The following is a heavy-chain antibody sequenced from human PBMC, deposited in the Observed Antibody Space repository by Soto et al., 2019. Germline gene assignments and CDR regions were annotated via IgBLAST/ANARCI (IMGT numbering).Heavy chain of an antibody. V-gene: IGHV1-2*02. D-gene: IGHD1-7*01. CDR2: INPNSGGT. J-gene: IGHJ6*02. Sequence: ASVKVSCKASGYTFTDYYMHWVRQAPGQGLEWMGWINPNSGGTNYAQKFQGRVTMTRDTSISTAYMELSRLRSDDTAVYYCARKLELRGSYYYYYDMDVWGQGATVTVSS. CDR1: GYTFTDYY. CDR3: ARKLELRGSYYYYYDMDV.